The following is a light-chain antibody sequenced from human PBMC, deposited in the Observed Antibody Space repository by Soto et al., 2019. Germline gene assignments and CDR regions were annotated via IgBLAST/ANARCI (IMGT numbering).Light chain of an antibody. CDR1: NSNTGSNT. Sequence: QSVLTQTPSASATPGQRVTISCSGTNSNTGSNTITWYQQLPGTAPKRLIHSNNQRPSGVPDRFSASKSGTSASLAISGLQSEDEADYYCATWDDSLNGYVFGTGTKVTVL. CDR2: SNN. V-gene: IGLV1-44*01. CDR3: ATWDDSLNGYV. J-gene: IGLJ1*01.